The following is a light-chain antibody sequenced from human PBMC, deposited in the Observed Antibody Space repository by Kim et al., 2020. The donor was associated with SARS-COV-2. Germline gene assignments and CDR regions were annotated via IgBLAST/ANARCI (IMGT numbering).Light chain of an antibody. J-gene: IGKJ1*01. Sequence: VSPGESATLTCRASSSISGNLAWYQRKPGQAPRLLIYAAATRATDIPARFSGSGSGTEFTLTISSLQSEDFAVYYCQQYDIWPLTFGQGTKVDIK. CDR1: SSISGN. CDR2: AAA. CDR3: QQYDIWPLT. V-gene: IGKV3-15*01.